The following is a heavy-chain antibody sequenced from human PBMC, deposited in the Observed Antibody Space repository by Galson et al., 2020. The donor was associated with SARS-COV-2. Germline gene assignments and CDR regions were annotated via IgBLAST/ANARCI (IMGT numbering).Heavy chain of an antibody. Sequence: GGSLRLSCAASGFTFRSYALSWVRQAPGKGLEWVSGISGSGDRTNYADSVKGRFTISRDNSKNTLYLQMNSLRAEDTAIYYCATPRGYYYYVVMDVWGQGTTVAVSS. CDR3: ATPRGYYYYVVMDV. CDR2: ISGSGDRT. CDR1: GFTFRSYA. J-gene: IGHJ6*01. V-gene: IGHV3-23*01.